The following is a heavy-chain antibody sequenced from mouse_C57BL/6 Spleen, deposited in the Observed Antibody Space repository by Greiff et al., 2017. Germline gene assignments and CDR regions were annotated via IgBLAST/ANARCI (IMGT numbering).Heavy chain of an antibody. J-gene: IGHJ2*01. CDR2: IYPGSGNT. V-gene: IGHV1-66*01. D-gene: IGHD2-1*01. Sequence: QVQLKQSGPELVKPGASVTISCKASGYSFTSYYIHWVKQRPGQGLEWIGWIYPGSGNTKYNEKFQGKATLTADTSSSTAYMQLSSLTSEDSAVYYCEGGNYYIDYWGQGTTLTVSS. CDR1: GYSFTSYY. CDR3: EGGNYYIDY.